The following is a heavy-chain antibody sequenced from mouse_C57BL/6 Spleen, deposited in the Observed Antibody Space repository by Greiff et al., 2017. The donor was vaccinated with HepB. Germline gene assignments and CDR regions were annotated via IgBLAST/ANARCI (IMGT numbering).Heavy chain of an antibody. V-gene: IGHV3-6*01. CDR2: ISYDGSN. Sequence: EVKLMESGPGLVKPSQSLSLTCSVTGYSITSGYYWNWIRQFPGNKLEWMGYISYDGSNNYKPSLKNRISITRDTSKNQFFLKLNSVTTEDTATYYCASGAGYAMDYWGQGTSVTVSS. CDR1: GYSITSGYY. D-gene: IGHD6-1*01. CDR3: ASGAGYAMDY. J-gene: IGHJ4*01.